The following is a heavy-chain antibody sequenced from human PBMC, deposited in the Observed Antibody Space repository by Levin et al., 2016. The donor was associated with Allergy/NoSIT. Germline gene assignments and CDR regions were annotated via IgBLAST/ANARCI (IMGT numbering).Heavy chain of an antibody. J-gene: IGHJ4*02. CDR2: IRSKAYGGTT. V-gene: IGHV3-49*02. CDR3: TRVRALTTVVTLDC. Sequence: WIRQPPGKGLEWVGFIRSKAYGGTTEYAASVKGRFTISRDDSKSIAYLQMNSLKTEDTAVFYCTRVRALTTVVTLDCWGQGTLVTVSS. D-gene: IGHD4-23*01.